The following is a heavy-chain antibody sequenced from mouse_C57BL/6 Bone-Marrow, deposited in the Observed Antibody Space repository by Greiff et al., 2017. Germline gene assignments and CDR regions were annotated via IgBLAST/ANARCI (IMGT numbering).Heavy chain of an antibody. Sequence: EVQLVESGAELVRPGASVKLSCTASGFNIKDDYTHWVKQRPEQGLEWIGWIDPENGGTEYASKFQGKATITADTSSNTAYLQLSSLTSEDTAVYYCTTPMITTGYFDVWGTGTTVTVSS. D-gene: IGHD2-4*01. CDR2: IDPENGGT. CDR3: TTPMITTGYFDV. V-gene: IGHV14-4*01. J-gene: IGHJ1*03. CDR1: GFNIKDDY.